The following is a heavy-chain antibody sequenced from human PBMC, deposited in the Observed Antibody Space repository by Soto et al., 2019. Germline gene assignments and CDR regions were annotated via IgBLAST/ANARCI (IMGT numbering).Heavy chain of an antibody. Sequence: SETLSLTCAVYGGSFSGYYWSWIRQPPGKGLEWIGEINRSGSTNYNPSLKSRVTISVDTSKNQFSLRLTSVTAADTALYFCARGLGYCSTTTCTEDWFDPWGPGTLVTVSS. CDR1: GGSFSGYY. CDR2: INRSGST. J-gene: IGHJ5*02. D-gene: IGHD2-2*01. V-gene: IGHV4-34*01. CDR3: ARGLGYCSTTTCTEDWFDP.